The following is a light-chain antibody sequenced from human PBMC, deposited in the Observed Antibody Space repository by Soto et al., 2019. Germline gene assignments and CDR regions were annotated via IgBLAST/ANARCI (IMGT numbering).Light chain of an antibody. V-gene: IGKV1-5*03. CDR2: KAS. CDR1: QTISSW. CDR3: QQSYSTPQT. Sequence: DIQVTQSPPTLSGSLGDRVTISCRASQTISSWLAWYQQKPGKAPKLLIYKASTLTSGVPSRFGGSGSGTEFTLTISSLQPDDFATYYCQQSYSTPQTFGQGTKVDIK. J-gene: IGKJ1*01.